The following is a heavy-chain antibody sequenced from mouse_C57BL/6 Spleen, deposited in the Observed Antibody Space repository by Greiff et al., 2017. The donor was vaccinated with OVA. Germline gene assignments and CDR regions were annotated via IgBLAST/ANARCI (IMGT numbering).Heavy chain of an antibody. J-gene: IGHJ2*01. CDR2: ISSGGDYI. V-gene: IGHV5-9-1*02. CDR1: GFTFSSYA. Sequence: EVKLVESGAGLVKPGGSLKLSCAASGFTFSSYAMSWVRQTPEKRLEWVAYISSGGDYIYYADTVKGRFTISRDNARNTLYLQMSSLKSEDTAMYYCTRFDYDAFDYWGQGTTLTVSS. D-gene: IGHD2-4*01. CDR3: TRFDYDAFDY.